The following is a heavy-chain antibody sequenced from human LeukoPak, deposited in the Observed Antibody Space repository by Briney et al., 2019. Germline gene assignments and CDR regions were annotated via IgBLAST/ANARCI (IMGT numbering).Heavy chain of an antibody. CDR1: GGSISSGGYY. CDR3: ARGHLSGSFPY. V-gene: IGHV4-31*03. Sequence: SETLSLTCTVSGGSISSGGYYWSWIRQHPGKGLEWIGYIYYSGSTYYNPSLKSRVTISVDTSKNQFSLKLSSVTAADTAVYYCARGHLSGSFPYWGQRTLVTVSS. D-gene: IGHD1-26*01. J-gene: IGHJ4*02. CDR2: IYYSGST.